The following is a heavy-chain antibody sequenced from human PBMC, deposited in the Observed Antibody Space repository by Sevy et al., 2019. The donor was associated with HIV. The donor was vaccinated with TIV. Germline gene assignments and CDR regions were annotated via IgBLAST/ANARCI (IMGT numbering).Heavy chain of an antibody. Sequence: GGSLRLSCAASGFIFSNYYMAWVRQAPGKGLEWISYVSRGGYTIYYADSVEGRFSISRDDAKDSLFLQMDSLRADDTAFYSCAKGAEYDDADGGFDYWGQGALVTVSS. CDR1: GFIFSNYY. CDR3: AKGAEYDDADGGFDY. J-gene: IGHJ4*02. V-gene: IGHV3-11*01. CDR2: VSRGGYTI. D-gene: IGHD3-16*01.